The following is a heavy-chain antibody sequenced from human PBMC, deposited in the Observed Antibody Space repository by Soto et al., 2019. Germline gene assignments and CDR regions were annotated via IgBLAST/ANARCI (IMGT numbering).Heavy chain of an antibody. V-gene: IGHV3-48*03. CDR1: GFNSSNYE. CDR2: ISTTGTSP. D-gene: IGHD3-10*01. Sequence: PGGSLRLSCTASGFNSSNYEMNWIRQAPGKGLEWVAHISTTGTSPYYADSVRGRFTVSRDTANNSIYLQMNSLRAEDTALYYCARDGHRGPSDAFDVWGQGTMVTVSS. J-gene: IGHJ3*01. CDR3: ARDGHRGPSDAFDV.